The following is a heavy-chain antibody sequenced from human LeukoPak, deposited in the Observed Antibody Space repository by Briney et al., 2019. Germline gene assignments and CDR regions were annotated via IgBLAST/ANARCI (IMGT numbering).Heavy chain of an antibody. Sequence: SETLSLTCAVYGGSFSSYYWSWIRQPPGKGLEWIGEINHSGSTNYNPSLKSRVTISVDTSKNQFSLKLSSVTAADTAVYYCASWRNSIAEYYFDYWGQGTLVTVSS. CDR2: INHSGST. CDR3: ASWRNSIAEYYFDY. J-gene: IGHJ4*02. V-gene: IGHV4-34*01. D-gene: IGHD6-13*01. CDR1: GGSFSSYY.